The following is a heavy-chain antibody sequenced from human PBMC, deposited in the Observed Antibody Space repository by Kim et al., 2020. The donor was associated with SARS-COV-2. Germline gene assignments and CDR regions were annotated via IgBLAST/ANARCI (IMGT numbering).Heavy chain of an antibody. Sequence: YADSVKGRLTISRDNAKNSLYLQMNGLRAGDTAVYYCARAYSSGWAYFDYWGQGTLVTVSS. CDR3: ARAYSSGWAYFDY. D-gene: IGHD6-19*01. J-gene: IGHJ4*02. V-gene: IGHV3-11*06.